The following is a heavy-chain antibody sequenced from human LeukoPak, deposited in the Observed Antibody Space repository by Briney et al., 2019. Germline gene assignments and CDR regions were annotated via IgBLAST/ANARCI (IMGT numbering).Heavy chain of an antibody. CDR3: TRGHAAMGDY. D-gene: IGHD5-18*01. J-gene: IGHJ4*02. V-gene: IGHV3-53*01. Sequence: GGSLRLSCAAPDFTVISNYMTWVRQAPGKGLECISVIHSNDDTYYAASVKGRFTISRDTSNHMLYLQMNGLRAEDTAVYFCTRGHAAMGDYWGQGTLVTVSS. CDR2: IHSNDDT. CDR1: DFTVISNY.